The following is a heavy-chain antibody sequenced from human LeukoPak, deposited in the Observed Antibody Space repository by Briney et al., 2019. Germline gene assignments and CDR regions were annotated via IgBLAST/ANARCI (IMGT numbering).Heavy chain of an antibody. CDR3: ARSIAAHSGYMDV. CDR1: GFTFSRFS. J-gene: IGHJ6*03. D-gene: IGHD6-6*01. CDR2: ISSSSSTI. Sequence: TGGSVRLSWAGSGFTFSRFSMDWVRQAPGKGLGGGGYISSSSSTIYYADSVKGRLTISRDNAKNSLYLQMNSLRAEDTAVYYCARSIAAHSGYMDVWGKGTTVTVSS. V-gene: IGHV3-48*01.